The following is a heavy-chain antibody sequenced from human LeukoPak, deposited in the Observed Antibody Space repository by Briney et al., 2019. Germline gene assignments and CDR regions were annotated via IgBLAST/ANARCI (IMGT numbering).Heavy chain of an antibody. CDR3: ATTAATAGGPY. Sequence: GGSLRLSCAASGFTFTDFWMTWVRQAPGKGLEWVANIKEDSRATFYGASVKGRFTISRDNSKSSLYLQMNSLEDTAVYYCATTAATAGGPYWGQGTLDTVSS. D-gene: IGHD6-13*01. J-gene: IGHJ4*02. V-gene: IGHV3-7*01. CDR1: GFTFTDFW. CDR2: IKEDSRAT.